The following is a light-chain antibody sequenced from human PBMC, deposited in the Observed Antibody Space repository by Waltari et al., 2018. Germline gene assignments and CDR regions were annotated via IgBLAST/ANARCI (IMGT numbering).Light chain of an antibody. J-gene: IGKJ1*01. V-gene: IGKV3-15*01. CDR1: QSVSSN. Sequence: EIAMTQSPATLSVSPGERATLSCRASQSVSSNLAWYQQKPGQAPRLLIYGASTSATGIPARFSGSGSGTEFALTISSLRSEDFAVYYCQQYNNWPPSWTFGQGTKVEIK. CDR3: QQYNNWPPSWT. CDR2: GAS.